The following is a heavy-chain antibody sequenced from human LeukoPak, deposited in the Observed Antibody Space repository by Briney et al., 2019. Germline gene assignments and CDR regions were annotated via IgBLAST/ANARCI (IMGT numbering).Heavy chain of an antibody. Sequence: GASVKVSCKASGGTFSSYAISWVRQAPGQGLELVGGIFPIFGTANYAQKFQGRVTITADESTSTAYMELSSLRSEDTAVYYCARETDDYSNLVDWYFDLWGRGTLVTVSS. CDR1: GGTFSSYA. J-gene: IGHJ2*01. CDR2: IFPIFGTA. CDR3: ARETDDYSNLVDWYFDL. V-gene: IGHV1-69*01. D-gene: IGHD4-11*01.